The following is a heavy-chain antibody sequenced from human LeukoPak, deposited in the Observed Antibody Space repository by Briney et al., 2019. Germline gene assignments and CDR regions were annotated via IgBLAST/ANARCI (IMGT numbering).Heavy chain of an antibody. CDR2: IYYSGST. J-gene: IGHJ4*02. D-gene: IGHD1-14*01. V-gene: IGHV4-61*05. Sequence: SETLSLTCTVSGGSISSSSYYWGWIRQPPGKGLEWIGYIYYSGSTNYNPSLKSRVTISVDTSKNQFSLKLSSVTAADTAVYYCARGILGLYYFDYWGQGTLVTVSS. CDR3: ARGILGLYYFDY. CDR1: GGSISSSSYY.